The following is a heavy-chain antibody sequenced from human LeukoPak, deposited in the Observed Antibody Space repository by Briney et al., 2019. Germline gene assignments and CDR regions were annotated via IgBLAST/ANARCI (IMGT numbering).Heavy chain of an antibody. V-gene: IGHV3-23*01. J-gene: IGHJ3*02. D-gene: IGHD2-8*01. Sequence: GGSLRLSCAASGFTFSSYAMSWVRRAPGKGLEWVSAISGSGGSTYYADSVKGRFTISRDNSKNTLYLQMNSLRAEDTAVYYCAKALGEGKGVSPYAFDIWGQGTMVTVSS. CDR2: ISGSGGST. CDR3: AKALGEGKGVSPYAFDI. CDR1: GFTFSSYA.